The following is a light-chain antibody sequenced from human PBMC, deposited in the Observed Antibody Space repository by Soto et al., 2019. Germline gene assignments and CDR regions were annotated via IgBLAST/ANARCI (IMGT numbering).Light chain of an antibody. J-gene: IGLJ1*01. Sequence: QSVLTQPASVSGSPGQSITISCTGTSSDVGDYNYVSWYQQHPGQAPKLMIYHVSNRPSGVSNRFSGSKSGNTASLTISGHQAEYEAAYYCGSYTISSPSGFGTGAKVTVL. CDR3: GSYTISSPSG. V-gene: IGLV2-14*01. CDR2: HVS. CDR1: SSDVGDYNY.